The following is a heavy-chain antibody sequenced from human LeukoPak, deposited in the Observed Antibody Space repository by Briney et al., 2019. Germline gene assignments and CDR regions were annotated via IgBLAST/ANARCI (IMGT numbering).Heavy chain of an antibody. D-gene: IGHD3-10*01. CDR3: ARDLSSAYGSGSYGI. Sequence: SETLSLTCTVSGGSISSYYWSWIRQPPGKGLEWIGYIYYSGSTNYNPSLKSRVTISVDTSKNQFSLKLSSVTAADTAVYYCARDLSSAYGSGSYGIWGQGTMVTVSS. V-gene: IGHV4-59*01. J-gene: IGHJ3*02. CDR2: IYYSGST. CDR1: GGSISSYY.